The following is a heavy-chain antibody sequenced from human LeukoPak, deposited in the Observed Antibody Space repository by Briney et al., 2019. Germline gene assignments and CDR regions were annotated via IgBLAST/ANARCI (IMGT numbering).Heavy chain of an antibody. V-gene: IGHV3-48*03. J-gene: IGHJ4*02. Sequence: RAGGSLRLSCAASGFTFSSYEMNWVRQAPGKGLEWVSYISSSGSTIYYADSVKGRFTISRDNAKNSLHLQMNSLRVEDTAIYYCVKVAKYYYGSETYYFFEQWGQGTPVTASS. D-gene: IGHD3-10*01. CDR2: ISSSGSTI. CDR3: VKVAKYYYGSETYYFFEQ. CDR1: GFTFSSYE.